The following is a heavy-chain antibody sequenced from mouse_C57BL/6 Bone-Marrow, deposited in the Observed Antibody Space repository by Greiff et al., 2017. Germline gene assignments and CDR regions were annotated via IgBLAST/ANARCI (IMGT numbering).Heavy chain of an antibody. CDR2: ISSGGSYT. CDR1: GFTFSSYG. V-gene: IGHV5-6*02. D-gene: IGHD2-3*01. CDR3: ARRRRGMAYYAMDY. Sequence: EVMLVESGGDLVKPGGSLKLSCAASGFTFSSYGMSWVRQTPDKRLEWVATISSGGSYTYYPDSVKGRFTISRDNAKNTLYLQMSSLKSEDTAMYYWARRRRGMAYYAMDYWGQGTSVTVSS. J-gene: IGHJ4*01.